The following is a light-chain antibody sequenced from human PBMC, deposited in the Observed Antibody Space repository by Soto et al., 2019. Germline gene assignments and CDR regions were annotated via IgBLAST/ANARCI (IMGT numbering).Light chain of an antibody. Sequence: QSALTQPPSASGSPGQSVTISCTGTSSDVGGYKYVSWYQQHAGKAPKLMIFEVSKRPSGVPDRFSGSKSDNTASLTVSGLKAEDEADYYCSSYAGNNVVFGGGTKVTVL. CDR1: SSDVGGYKY. CDR3: SSYAGNNVV. J-gene: IGLJ2*01. CDR2: EVS. V-gene: IGLV2-8*01.